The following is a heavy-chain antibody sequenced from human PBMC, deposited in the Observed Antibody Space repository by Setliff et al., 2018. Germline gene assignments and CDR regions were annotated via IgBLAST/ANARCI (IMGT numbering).Heavy chain of an antibody. CDR2: FYHSESM. CDR1: GGSISSSY. CDR3: AKVPITKVYFYMDV. Sequence: ASETLSLTCNVSGGSISSSYWSWIRQSPGKGLEWIGYFYHSESMSYNPSLKGRVTMSADTSKNQVSLKLTSVSAADTAVYYCAKVPITKVYFYMDVWGKGTTVTVSS. D-gene: IGHD3-10*01. J-gene: IGHJ6*03. V-gene: IGHV4-59*08.